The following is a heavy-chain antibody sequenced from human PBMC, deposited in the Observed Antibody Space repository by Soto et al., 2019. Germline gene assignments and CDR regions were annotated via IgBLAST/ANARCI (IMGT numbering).Heavy chain of an antibody. CDR2: IYYSGST. J-gene: IGHJ6*02. D-gene: IGHD6-19*01. CDR3: ARPGIAVAGTFSNYYGMDV. Sequence: PSETLSLTCTVSGFTFTSYALSWIRQPPGKGLEWIGYIYYSGSTYYNPSLKSRVTISVDTSKNQFSLKLSSVTAADTAVYYCARPGIAVAGTFSNYYGMDVWGQGTTVTVPS. V-gene: IGHV4-30-4*08. CDR1: GFTFTSYA.